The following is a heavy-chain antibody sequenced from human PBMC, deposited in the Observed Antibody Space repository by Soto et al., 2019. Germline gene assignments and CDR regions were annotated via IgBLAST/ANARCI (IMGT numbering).Heavy chain of an antibody. J-gene: IGHJ3*02. D-gene: IGHD3-9*01. CDR3: ARMFHDILTGYSYDAFDI. CDR1: GGTFSSYA. V-gene: IGHV1-69*06. CDR2: IIPIFGTA. Sequence: SVKVSCKASGGTFSSYAISWVRQAPGQGLEWMGGIIPIFGTANYAQKFQGRVTITADKSTSTAYMELSSLRSEDTAVYYCARMFHDILTGYSYDAFDIWGQGTMVTV.